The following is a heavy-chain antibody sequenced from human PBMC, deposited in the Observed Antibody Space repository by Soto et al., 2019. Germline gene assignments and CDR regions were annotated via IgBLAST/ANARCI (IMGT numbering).Heavy chain of an antibody. V-gene: IGHV1-18*01. CDR2: ISAYNGNT. J-gene: IGHJ4*02. CDR3: ARSTPENCSGGSCYLPCDY. D-gene: IGHD2-15*01. CDR1: GYKFTSYG. Sequence: ASVKVSCKASGYKFTSYGFSWVRQAPGQGLEWMGWISAYNGNTNYAQKFQGRVTMTTDTSTSTAYMELKSLRSDDTAVYYCARSTPENCSGGSCYLPCDYWGQGSLVTVSS.